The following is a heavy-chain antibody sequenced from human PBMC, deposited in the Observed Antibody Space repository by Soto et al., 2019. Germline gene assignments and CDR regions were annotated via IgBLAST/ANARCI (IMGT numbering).Heavy chain of an antibody. CDR1: GFIFNSYW. CDR3: AKEPGSVAVRWFDP. CDR2: ISGSGGST. J-gene: IGHJ5*02. V-gene: IGHV3-23*01. Sequence: GGSLRLSCAASGFIFNSYWMSWVRQAPGKGLEWVSAISGSGGSTYYADSVKGRFTISRDNSKNTLYLQMNSLRAEDTAVYYCAKEPGSVAVRWFDPWGQGTLVTVSS. D-gene: IGHD6-19*01.